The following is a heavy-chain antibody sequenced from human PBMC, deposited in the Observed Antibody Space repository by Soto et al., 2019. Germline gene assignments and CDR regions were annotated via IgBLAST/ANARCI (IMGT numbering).Heavy chain of an antibody. CDR3: ATRKDSSGYYYAKTDAFDI. Sequence: SETLSLTCTVSGGSISSGDYYWSWIRQPPXKGLEWIGYIYYSGSTYYNPSLKSRVTISVDTSKNQFSLKLSSVTAADTAVYYCATRKDSSGYYYAKTDAFDIWGQGTMVTVSS. D-gene: IGHD3-22*01. CDR1: GGSISSGDYY. CDR2: IYYSGST. J-gene: IGHJ3*02. V-gene: IGHV4-30-4*01.